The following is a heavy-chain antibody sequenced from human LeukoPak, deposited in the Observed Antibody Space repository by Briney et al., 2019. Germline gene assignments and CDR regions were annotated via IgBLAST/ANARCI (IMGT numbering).Heavy chain of an antibody. V-gene: IGHV3-23*01. CDR3: ATSGTIFGVVIPYFDY. CDR2: ISGSGGST. J-gene: IGHJ4*02. CDR1: GFTLNRYA. D-gene: IGHD3-3*01. Sequence: GGSLRLSCAASGFTLNRYAMTWVRQAPGKGLEWVSAISGSGGSTYYADSVKGRFTISRDNSKNTLYLQMNSLRAEDTAVYYCATSGTIFGVVIPYFDYWGQGTLVTVSS.